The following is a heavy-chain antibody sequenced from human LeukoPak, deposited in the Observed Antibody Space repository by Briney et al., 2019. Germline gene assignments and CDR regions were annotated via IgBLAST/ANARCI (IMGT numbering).Heavy chain of an antibody. Sequence: GGSLRLSCAASGFTFSSYSMNWVRQAPGKGLGWVSSISSSSSYIYYADSVKGRFTISRDNAKNSLYLQMNSLRAEDTAVYYCAKEPVGAITGFFDYWGQGTLVTVSS. CDR2: ISSSSSYI. J-gene: IGHJ4*02. CDR3: AKEPVGAITGFFDY. V-gene: IGHV3-21*04. D-gene: IGHD1-26*01. CDR1: GFTFSSYS.